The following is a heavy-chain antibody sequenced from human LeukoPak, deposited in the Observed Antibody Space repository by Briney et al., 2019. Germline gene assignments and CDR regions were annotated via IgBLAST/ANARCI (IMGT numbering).Heavy chain of an antibody. CDR2: IYYSGST. J-gene: IGHJ5*02. CDR1: GGSISSYY. D-gene: IGHD3-22*01. V-gene: IGHV4-59*12. CDR3: ARFGYDSSGYYFFVGWFDP. Sequence: PSETLSLTCTVSGGSISSYYWSWIRQPPGKGLEWIGYIYYSGSTNYNPSLKSRVTISVDTSKNQFSLKLSSVTAADTAVYYCARFGYDSSGYYFFVGWFDPWGQGTLVTVSS.